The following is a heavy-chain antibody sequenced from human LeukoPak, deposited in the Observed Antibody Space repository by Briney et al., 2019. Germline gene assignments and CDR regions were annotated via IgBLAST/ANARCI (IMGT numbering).Heavy chain of an antibody. CDR3: ARDLYSSGRYYFDY. CDR2: INPSGGST. J-gene: IGHJ4*02. V-gene: IGHV1-46*01. Sequence: GASVKVSCKASRYTFTTYDIHWVRQAPGQGLEWMGIINPSGGSTSYAQKFQGRVTMTRDTSTSTVYMELSSLRSEDTAVYYCARDLYSSGRYYFDYWGQGTLVTVSS. CDR1: RYTFTTYD. D-gene: IGHD6-19*01.